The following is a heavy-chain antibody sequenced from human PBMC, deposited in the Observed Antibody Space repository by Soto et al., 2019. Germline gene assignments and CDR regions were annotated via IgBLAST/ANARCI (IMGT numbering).Heavy chain of an antibody. Sequence: SLRLSCAASGFTFSNAWMNWVRQAPGKGLEWVGRIKSKTDGGTTDYAAPVKGRFTISRDDSKDTLYLQMNSLKTEDTAVYYCTTEYYYDSSGYYHAFDIWGQGTMVTVSS. J-gene: IGHJ3*02. V-gene: IGHV3-15*07. CDR2: IKSKTDGGTT. CDR1: GFTFSNAW. D-gene: IGHD3-22*01. CDR3: TTEYYYDSSGYYHAFDI.